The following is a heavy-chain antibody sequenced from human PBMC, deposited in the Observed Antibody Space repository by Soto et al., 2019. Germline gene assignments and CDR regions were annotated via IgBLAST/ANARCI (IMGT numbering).Heavy chain of an antibody. CDR1: GFSFGSYA. CDR3: ARWSYLDY. J-gene: IGHJ4*02. CDR2: ISGSDGKT. V-gene: IGHV3-23*01. Sequence: GGSLRLSCAASGFSFGSYALSWVRQAPGKGLERVSTISGSDGKTFYADSVKGRFSISRDTSQSTLYLQMNSLRADDTAMYYCARWSYLDYWGQGTRVTVSS. D-gene: IGHD3-3*01.